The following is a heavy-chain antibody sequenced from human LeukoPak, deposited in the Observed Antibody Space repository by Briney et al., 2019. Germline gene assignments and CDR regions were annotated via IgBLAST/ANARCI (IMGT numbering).Heavy chain of an antibody. Sequence: PSGTLSLTCAVDGGSFSGYYWSWIRQPPGKGLEWIGEINHSGSTNYNPSLKSRVTISVDTSKNQFSLKLSSVTAAHTAVYYCACSNYYDSSGHATEELDYWGQGTLVTVSS. CDR1: GGSFSGYY. CDR2: INHSGST. V-gene: IGHV4-34*01. D-gene: IGHD3-22*01. CDR3: ACSNYYDSSGHATEELDY. J-gene: IGHJ4*02.